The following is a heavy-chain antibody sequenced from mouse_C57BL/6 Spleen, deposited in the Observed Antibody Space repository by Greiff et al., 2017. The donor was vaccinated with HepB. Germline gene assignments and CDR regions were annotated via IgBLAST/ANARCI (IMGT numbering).Heavy chain of an antibody. V-gene: IGHV14-2*01. CDR3: APYYHCSSPYWSFDV. D-gene: IGHD1-1*01. Sequence: VQLQQSGAELVQPGASVKLSCTASGFNIQDYYMYWVKQRTEQGLEWIGRIDPEDGETKYAPKFQGKATITADTSSNTAYLQLSILTSEDTAVYYCAPYYHCSSPYWSFDVWGTGTTVTVSS. CDR2: IDPEDGET. J-gene: IGHJ1*03. CDR1: GFNIQDYY.